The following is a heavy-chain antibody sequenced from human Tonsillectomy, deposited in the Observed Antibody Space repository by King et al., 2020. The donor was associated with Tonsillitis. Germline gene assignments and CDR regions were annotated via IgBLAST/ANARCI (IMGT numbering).Heavy chain of an antibody. V-gene: IGHV4-34*01. CDR3: ASISSDS. CDR2: IDHSGST. Sequence: VQLQQWGAGLLKPSETLSLTCAVYGGSFSGYYWSWIRQPPGKGLEWIGEIDHSGSTNYNPTLKSRVTITVDPSKNQLSLKVTSVTAADTAVYYCASISSDSWGQGTLVTVSS. CDR1: GGSFSGYY. J-gene: IGHJ5*01.